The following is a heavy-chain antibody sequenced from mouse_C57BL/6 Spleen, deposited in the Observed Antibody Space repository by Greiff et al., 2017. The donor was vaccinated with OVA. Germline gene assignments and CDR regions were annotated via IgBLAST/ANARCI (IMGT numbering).Heavy chain of an antibody. J-gene: IGHJ3*01. CDR3: ARDYDYDGGFAY. CDR1: GYTFTSYW. D-gene: IGHD2-4*01. CDR2: IDPSDSYT. Sequence: QVQLQQPGAELVMPGASVKLSCKASGYTFTSYWMHWVKQRPGQGLEWIGEIDPSDSYTNYNQKFKGKATLTVDTSSSTAYMQLSSLTSEDSAVYYCARDYDYDGGFAYWGQGTLVTVSA. V-gene: IGHV1-69*01.